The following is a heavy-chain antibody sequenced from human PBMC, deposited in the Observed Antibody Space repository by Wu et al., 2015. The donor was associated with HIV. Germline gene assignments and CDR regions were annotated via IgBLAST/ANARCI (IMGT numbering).Heavy chain of an antibody. CDR1: GGTFSSYT. D-gene: IGHD2-2*01. CDR2: IIPIFGTA. V-gene: IGHV1-69*12. J-gene: IGHJ3*02. CDR3: ARAVVVPAAIPDAFDI. Sequence: QVQLVQSGAEVKKPGSSVKVSCKASGGTFSSYTISWVRQAPGQGLEWMGGIIPIFGTANYAQKFQGRVTITADESTSTAYMELSSLRSEDTAVYYCARAVVVPAAIPDAFDIWGQGTMVTVSS.